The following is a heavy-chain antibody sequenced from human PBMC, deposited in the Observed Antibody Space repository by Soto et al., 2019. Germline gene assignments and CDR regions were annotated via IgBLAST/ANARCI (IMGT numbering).Heavy chain of an antibody. Sequence: PGESLKISCKGSGYSFRIYWISWVRQKPGGGLEWMGRVDPNDSFATYSPSFEGHVSISVDKSTNIVYLQWRSLRASDTATYYCARHQSGSGNSNFDFWGQGTPVTVS. D-gene: IGHD3-10*01. CDR2: VDPNDSFA. CDR3: ARHQSGSGNSNFDF. V-gene: IGHV5-10-1*01. CDR1: GYSFRIYW. J-gene: IGHJ4*02.